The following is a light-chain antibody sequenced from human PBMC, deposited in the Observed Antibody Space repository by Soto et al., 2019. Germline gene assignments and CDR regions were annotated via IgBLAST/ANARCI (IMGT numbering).Light chain of an antibody. CDR2: DAS. CDR1: QNIITW. Sequence: DIQMTQSPSTLSASVGDRVTITCRASQNIITWLAWYQQKPGKAPRLLIYDASSLGSGVPSRFSGSGSGTEFTLTISSLQPYDFATYYCQQYSNSWTLGQGTKVDIK. V-gene: IGKV1-5*01. CDR3: QQYSNSWT. J-gene: IGKJ1*01.